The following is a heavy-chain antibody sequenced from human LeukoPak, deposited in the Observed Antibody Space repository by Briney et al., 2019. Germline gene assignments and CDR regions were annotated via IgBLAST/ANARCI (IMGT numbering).Heavy chain of an antibody. CDR2: ISAYNGNT. V-gene: IGHV1-18*01. CDR3: ARGGGGSYYGNDAFDI. Sequence: VRQAPGQRLEWMGWISAYNGNTNYAQKLQGRVTMTTDTSTSTAYMELRSLRSDDTAVYYCARGGGGSYYGNDAFDIWGQGTMVTVSS. J-gene: IGHJ3*02. D-gene: IGHD1-26*01.